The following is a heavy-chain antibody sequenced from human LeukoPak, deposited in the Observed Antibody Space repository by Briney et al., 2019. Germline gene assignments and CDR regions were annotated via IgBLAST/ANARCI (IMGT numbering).Heavy chain of an antibody. Sequence: PGGSLRLSCAASGFTFSSYWMSWVRQAPGKELEWVANIMQDGSEKYCVDSVKGRFTISRDNAKNSLYLQMNSLRAEDTAVYYCARDRYYDTSGQYYFDYWGQGTQVTVSS. D-gene: IGHD3-22*01. CDR3: ARDRYYDTSGQYYFDY. CDR2: IMQDGSEK. J-gene: IGHJ4*02. CDR1: GFTFSSYW. V-gene: IGHV3-7*04.